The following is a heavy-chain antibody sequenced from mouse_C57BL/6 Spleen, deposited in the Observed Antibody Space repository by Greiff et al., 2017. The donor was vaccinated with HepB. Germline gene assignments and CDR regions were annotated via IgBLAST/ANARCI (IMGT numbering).Heavy chain of an antibody. J-gene: IGHJ2*01. V-gene: IGHV14-4*01. CDR3: TTMGRVVATFDY. D-gene: IGHD1-1*01. CDR1: GFNIKDDY. Sequence: VQLQQSGAELVRPGASVKLSCTASGFNIKDDYMHWVKQRPEQGLEWIGWIDPENGDTEYASKFQGKATITADPSSNTAYLQLSSLTSEDTAVYYCTTMGRVVATFDYWGQGTTLTVSS. CDR2: IDPENGDT.